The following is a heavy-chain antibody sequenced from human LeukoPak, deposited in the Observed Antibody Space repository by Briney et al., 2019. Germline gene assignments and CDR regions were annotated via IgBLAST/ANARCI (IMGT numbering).Heavy chain of an antibody. CDR3: ARVDVPYYYYGMDV. J-gene: IGHJ6*02. D-gene: IGHD2-2*03. Sequence: SETLSLTCTVSGGSISSYYWSWIRQPPGKGLEWIGYIYYSGSTNYNPSLKSRVTISVDTSKNQFSLKLSSVTAADTAVYYCARVDVPYYYYGMDVWGQGTTVTVSS. CDR1: GGSISSYY. V-gene: IGHV4-59*12. CDR2: IYYSGST.